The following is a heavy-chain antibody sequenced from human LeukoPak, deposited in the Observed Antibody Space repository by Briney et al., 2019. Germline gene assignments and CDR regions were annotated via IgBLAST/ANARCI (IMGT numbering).Heavy chain of an antibody. D-gene: IGHD1-26*01. CDR1: GFTFDDYA. V-gene: IGHV3-9*01. Sequence: PGRSLRLSCAASGFTFDDYAMHWVRQAPGKGLEWVSGISWNSGSIGYADSVKGRFTISRDNAKNSLYLQMNSLRAEDTALYYCAKDRWRRTGGVDYWGQGTLVTVSS. CDR2: ISWNSGSI. CDR3: AKDRWRRTGGVDY. J-gene: IGHJ4*02.